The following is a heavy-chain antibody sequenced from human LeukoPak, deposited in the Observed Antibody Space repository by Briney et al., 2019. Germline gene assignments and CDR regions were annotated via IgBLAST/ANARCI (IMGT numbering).Heavy chain of an antibody. D-gene: IGHD3-22*01. J-gene: IGHJ4*02. CDR2: ISSSSSYI. CDR3: ARDRSGMIVVVHFDY. Sequence: PGGSLRVSCAASGFTFSSYSMNWVRQAPGNGLEWVSSISSSSSYIYYADSVKGRFTISRDNAKNSLYLQMNSLRAEDTAVYYCARDRSGMIVVVHFDYWGQGTLVTVSS. V-gene: IGHV3-21*01. CDR1: GFTFSSYS.